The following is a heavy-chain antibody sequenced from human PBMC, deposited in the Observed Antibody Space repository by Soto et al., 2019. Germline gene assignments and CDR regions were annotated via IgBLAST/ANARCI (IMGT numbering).Heavy chain of an antibody. D-gene: IGHD3-3*02. CDR2: VFSSGST. V-gene: IGHV4-4*07. Sequence: PSETLSLTCSVPGGAISSYYWSWVWQPAGKGLEWIGRVFSSGSTNYNASLKSRVTMSIDTSKNEVSLTLRSVTAADTAVYYCARVAFSYFGMDVWGPGTTVTVSS. J-gene: IGHJ6*02. CDR1: GGAISSYY. CDR3: ARVAFSYFGMDV.